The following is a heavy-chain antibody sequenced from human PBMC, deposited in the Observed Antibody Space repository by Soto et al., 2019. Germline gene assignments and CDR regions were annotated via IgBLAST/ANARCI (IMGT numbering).Heavy chain of an antibody. Sequence: QVQLVQSGAEVKKPGSSVTVSCKASGGTFSSYTISWVRQAPGQGLEWMGGIIPIFGTANYAQKFQGRVTITGDESTSTAYMELSSLGSEDTAVYYCARGNHRWLQLWYFDLWGRGTLVTVSS. CDR1: GGTFSSYT. CDR2: IIPIFGTA. J-gene: IGHJ2*01. D-gene: IGHD5-12*01. CDR3: ARGNHRWLQLWYFDL. V-gene: IGHV1-69*12.